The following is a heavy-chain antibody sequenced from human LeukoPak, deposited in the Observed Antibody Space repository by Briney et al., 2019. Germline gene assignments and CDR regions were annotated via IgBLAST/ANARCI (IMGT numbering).Heavy chain of an antibody. D-gene: IGHD6-6*01. Sequence: SETLSLTCAVYGGSFSGYYWSWIRQPPGKGLEWIGEINHSGSTNYNPSLESRVTISVDTSKNQFSPKLSSVTAADTAVYYCARTPDASASIAAIYDPWGQGTLVTASS. V-gene: IGHV4-34*01. CDR3: ARTPDASASIAAIYDP. CDR1: GGSFSGYY. CDR2: INHSGST. J-gene: IGHJ5*02.